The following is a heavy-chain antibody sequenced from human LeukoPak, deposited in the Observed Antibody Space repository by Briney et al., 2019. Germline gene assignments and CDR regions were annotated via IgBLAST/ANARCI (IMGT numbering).Heavy chain of an antibody. V-gene: IGHV3-7*01. CDR2: IKQDGSEK. J-gene: IGHJ4*02. CDR1: GFTFSSYW. CDR3: ATYNSDSGVIDY. Sequence: HPGGSLRLSCAASGFTFSSYWMNWVRQAPGKGLEWVAIIKQDGSEKKYVDSVKGRFTISRDNDKNSLYLQMNSLRAEDTAIYYCATYNSDSGVIDYWGPGTLVTVSS. D-gene: IGHD3-10*01.